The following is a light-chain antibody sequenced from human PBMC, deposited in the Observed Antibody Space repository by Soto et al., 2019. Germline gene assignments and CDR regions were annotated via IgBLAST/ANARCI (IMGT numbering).Light chain of an antibody. J-gene: IGKJ4*01. CDR1: QSISSY. Sequence: DIQMTQSPSSLSASIGDRVTITCRASQSISSYFNWYQQKPGKAPKLLIYAASRLQCGVPSRFSGSGSGTDFTLTISSLQPEDFATYYCQQSYSTPFTFGGGTKVEIK. CDR3: QQSYSTPFT. CDR2: AAS. V-gene: IGKV1-39*01.